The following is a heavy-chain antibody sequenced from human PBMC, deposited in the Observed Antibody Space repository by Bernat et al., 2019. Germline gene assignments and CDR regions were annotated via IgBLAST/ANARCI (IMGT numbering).Heavy chain of an antibody. D-gene: IGHD1-7*01. CDR3: AREGNGNYGPWDL. CDR2: IKPDGSEN. V-gene: IGHV3-7*03. J-gene: IGHJ2*01. Sequence: EVQLVESGGGLAQPGGSLRLSCSASGFTFSNYWMRWVRQAPGKGLEWVANIKPDGSENFYVDSVRGRFFISRDNTKNSLFLHMTSLRAEDTAVYYCAREGNGNYGPWDLWGRGTLVTVSS. CDR1: GFTFSNYW.